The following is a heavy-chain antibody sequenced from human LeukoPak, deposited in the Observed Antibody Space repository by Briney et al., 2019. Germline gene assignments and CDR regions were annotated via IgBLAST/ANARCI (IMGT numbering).Heavy chain of an antibody. CDR3: TRDFSYGYFDY. V-gene: IGHV3-11*04. Sequence: GGSLRLSCAASGFTFSDYYMSWIRQAPGKGLEWVSYISSSGSTIYYADSVRGRFTISRDNAKNSLYLQMNSLRAEDTAVYFCTRDFSYGYFDYWGQGALVIVSS. J-gene: IGHJ4*02. D-gene: IGHD5-18*01. CDR1: GFTFSDYY. CDR2: ISSSGSTI.